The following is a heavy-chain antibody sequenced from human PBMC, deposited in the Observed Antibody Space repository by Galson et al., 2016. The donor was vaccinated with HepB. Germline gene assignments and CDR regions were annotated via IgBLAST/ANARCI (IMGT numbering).Heavy chain of an antibody. CDR1: GFTFSSYT. CDR3: ARQRTYYYYMDV. CDR2: ISATSNTI. Sequence: SLRLSCAASGFTFSSYTMKWVRQAPGKGLEWVSYISATSNTIYYADSVKGRFTISRDNANNSLYLQLNSLRDEDTAVYYCARQRTYYYYMDVWGKGTTVTVSS. J-gene: IGHJ6*03. D-gene: IGHD3-16*01. V-gene: IGHV3-48*02.